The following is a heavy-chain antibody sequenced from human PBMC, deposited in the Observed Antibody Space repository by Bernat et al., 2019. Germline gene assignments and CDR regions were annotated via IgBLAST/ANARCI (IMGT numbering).Heavy chain of an antibody. CDR2: ISYDGSNK. CDR1: GFTFSSYA. J-gene: IGHJ4*02. V-gene: IGHV3-30-3*01. CDR3: ARDRVLRYFDWLLGD. Sequence: QVQLVESGGGVVQPGRSLRLSCAASGFTFSSYAMHWVRQAPGKGLEWVAVISYDGSNKYYADSVKGRFTISRDNSKNTLYLQMNSLRAEDTAVYYCARDRVLRYFDWLLGDWGQGTLVTVSS. D-gene: IGHD3-9*01.